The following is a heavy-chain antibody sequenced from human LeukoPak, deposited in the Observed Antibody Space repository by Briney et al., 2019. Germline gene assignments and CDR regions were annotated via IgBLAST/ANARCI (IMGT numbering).Heavy chain of an antibody. J-gene: IGHJ4*02. V-gene: IGHV4-4*02. CDR2: IYHSGST. Sequence: SGTLSLTCAVSGGSISSSNWWSWVRQPPGKGLEWIGEIYHSGSTNYNPSLKSRVTISVDKSKNQFSLKLSSVTAADTAVYYCGRSSWTYSHPFDYWGQGTLVTVSS. CDR3: GRSSWTYSHPFDY. CDR1: GGSISSSNW. D-gene: IGHD1-26*01.